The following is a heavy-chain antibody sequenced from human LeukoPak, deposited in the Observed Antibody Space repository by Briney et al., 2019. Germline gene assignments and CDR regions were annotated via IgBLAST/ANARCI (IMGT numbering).Heavy chain of an antibody. D-gene: IGHD4-17*01. V-gene: IGHV3-48*03. CDR3: ASMTTVTTRGFNWFDP. CDR1: GFTFSSYE. J-gene: IGHJ5*02. CDR2: ISSSGSTI. Sequence: GGSLRLSCAASGFTFSSYEMNWVRQAPGKGLEWVSYISSSGSTIYYADSVKGRFTISRDNAKNSLYLQMNSLRAEATAVYYCASMTTVTTRGFNWFDPWGQGTLVTVSS.